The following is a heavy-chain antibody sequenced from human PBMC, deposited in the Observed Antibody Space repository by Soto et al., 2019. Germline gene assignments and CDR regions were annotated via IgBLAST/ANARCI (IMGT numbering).Heavy chain of an antibody. CDR2: INHSGST. CDR3: ARGRRAGYDYIWGSYSYPYYFDY. V-gene: IGHV4-34*01. CDR1: GGSFSGYY. J-gene: IGHJ4*02. Sequence: PSETLSLTCAVYGGSFSGYYWSWIRQPPGKGLEWIGEINHSGSTNYNPSLKSRVTISVDTSKNQFSLKLSSVTAADTAVYYCARGRRAGYDYIWGSYSYPYYFDYWGQGTLVTVSS. D-gene: IGHD3-16*01.